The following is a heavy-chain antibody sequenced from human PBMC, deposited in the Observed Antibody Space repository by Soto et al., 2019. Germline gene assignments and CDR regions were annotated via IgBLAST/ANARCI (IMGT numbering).Heavy chain of an antibody. CDR1: GDSISSSSSYY. V-gene: IGHV4-39*01. Sequence: QLQLQESGPGLVKPSETLSLSCAVSGDSISSSSSYYWGWMRQPPGKGLEWIANMYYSGSKYYNPSLKSRVTITLQSSKNQCSLTLSSVTDADTAVYYCARIKIGGILTYHIDVWGKGTPVTVSS. J-gene: IGHJ6*03. D-gene: IGHD1-1*01. CDR3: ARIKIGGILTYHIDV. CDR2: MYYSGSK.